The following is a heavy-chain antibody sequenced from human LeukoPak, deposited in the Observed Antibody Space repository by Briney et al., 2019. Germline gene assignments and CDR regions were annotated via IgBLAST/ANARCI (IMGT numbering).Heavy chain of an antibody. V-gene: IGHV4-39*01. Sequence: SETLSLTRTLSGVSISSSNSYWGWIRQPPGKGLGWIGGIYYSGNTYYNASLKSQVSISIDTSKNQFSLRLTSVTAADTAVYYCARQTGSGLFILPGGQGTLVTVSS. CDR1: GVSISSSNSY. D-gene: IGHD3/OR15-3a*01. J-gene: IGHJ4*02. CDR2: IYYSGNT. CDR3: ARQTGSGLFILP.